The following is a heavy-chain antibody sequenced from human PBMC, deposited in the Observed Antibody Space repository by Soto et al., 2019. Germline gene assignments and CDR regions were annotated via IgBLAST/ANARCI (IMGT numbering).Heavy chain of an antibody. CDR1: GSTLTTYW. Sequence: GESLKISCKVSGSTLTTYWIGWVRQMPGKGLECMGIIFLGDSDTRYSPSFRGQVTISADKSINTAYLQWSGLKASDTAIYYCAKTVPGTYPARYFDFWGQGTRVTVSS. D-gene: IGHD3-10*01. V-gene: IGHV5-51*01. CDR3: AKTVPGTYPARYFDF. CDR2: IFLGDSDT. J-gene: IGHJ4*02.